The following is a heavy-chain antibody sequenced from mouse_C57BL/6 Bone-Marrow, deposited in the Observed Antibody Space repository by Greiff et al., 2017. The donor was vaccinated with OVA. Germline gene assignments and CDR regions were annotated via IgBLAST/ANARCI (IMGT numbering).Heavy chain of an antibody. CDR1: GYTFTSYW. Sequence: SGAELAKPGASVKLSCKASGYTFTSYWMHWVKQRPGQGLEWIGYINPSSGYTKYNQKFKDKATLTADKSSSTAYMQLSSLTYEDSAVYYCAQGITTVVVDFDYWGQGTTLTVSS. CDR2: INPSSGYT. V-gene: IGHV1-7*01. J-gene: IGHJ2*01. CDR3: AQGITTVVVDFDY. D-gene: IGHD1-1*01.